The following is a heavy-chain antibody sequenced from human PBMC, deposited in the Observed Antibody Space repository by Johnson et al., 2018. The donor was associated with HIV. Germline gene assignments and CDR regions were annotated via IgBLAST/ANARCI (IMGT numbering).Heavy chain of an antibody. CDR1: GFTISSYG. Sequence: QVHLVESGGGVVQPGRSLRLSCAASGFTISSYGMHWVRQAPGKGLEWVAVISYGGSNKYYADSLKGRFTISRDNSKNTLYLQMNSLRAEDTAVYYCARDFGLFLGKDDAFDIWGQGTMVTVSS. CDR2: ISYGGSNK. V-gene: IGHV3-30*03. J-gene: IGHJ3*02. D-gene: IGHD7-27*01. CDR3: ARDFGLFLGKDDAFDI.